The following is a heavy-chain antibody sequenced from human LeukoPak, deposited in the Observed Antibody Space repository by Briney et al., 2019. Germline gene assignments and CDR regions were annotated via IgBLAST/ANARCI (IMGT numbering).Heavy chain of an antibody. V-gene: IGHV4-39*01. Sequence: PSETLSLTCPVSGDTVNTRRDYWGWIRQPPGKGLEWIGSIYHSGSTYYEPSLRSRVTISIDTSRNQFSLNLTSVTTADTALYFCARRDIVKGGFDYWGQGNLVTVSS. CDR1: GDTVNTRRDY. D-gene: IGHD3-16*02. CDR2: IYHSGST. CDR3: ARRDIVKGGFDY. J-gene: IGHJ4*02.